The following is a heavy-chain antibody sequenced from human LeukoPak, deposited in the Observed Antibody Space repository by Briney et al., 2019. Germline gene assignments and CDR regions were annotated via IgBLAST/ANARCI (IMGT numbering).Heavy chain of an antibody. J-gene: IGHJ4*02. D-gene: IGHD4-23*01. CDR1: GYTFTGYY. Sequence: ASVKVSCKASGYTFTGYYMHWVRQAPGQGLEWMGWINPNSGGTNYAQKFQGRVTMTRDTSISTAYTELSRLRSDDTAVYYCARGPYGGKGGGDYWGQGTLVTVSS. V-gene: IGHV1-2*02. CDR3: ARGPYGGKGGGDY. CDR2: INPNSGGT.